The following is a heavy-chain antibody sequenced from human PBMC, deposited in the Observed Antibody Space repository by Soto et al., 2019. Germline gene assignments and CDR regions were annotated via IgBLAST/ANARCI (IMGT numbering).Heavy chain of an antibody. J-gene: IGHJ5*02. CDR3: ARARVVVAAKGYNWFDP. CDR1: GGSFSGYY. D-gene: IGHD2-15*01. CDR2: INHSGST. Sequence: SETLSLTCAVYGGSFSGYYWSWIRQPPGKGLEWIGEINHSGSTNYNPSLKSRVTISVDTSKNQFSLKLSSVTAADTAVYYCARARVVVAAKGYNWFDPWGQGTLVTVSS. V-gene: IGHV4-34*01.